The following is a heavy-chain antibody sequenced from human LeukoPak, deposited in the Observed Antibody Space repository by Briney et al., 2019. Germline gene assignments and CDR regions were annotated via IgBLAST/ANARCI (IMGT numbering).Heavy chain of an antibody. V-gene: IGHV4-59*08. Sequence: SETLSLTCTVSGGSISGYYWSWIRQPPGNGLEWIGQIYYSGNTIYFPSLKSRVTMSVDTSKNQFSLKLSSVTAADTAVYYCVRHGTGLKAFDIWGQGTMVTVSS. D-gene: IGHD2-8*02. CDR2: IYYSGNT. J-gene: IGHJ3*02. CDR1: GGSISGYY. CDR3: VRHGTGLKAFDI.